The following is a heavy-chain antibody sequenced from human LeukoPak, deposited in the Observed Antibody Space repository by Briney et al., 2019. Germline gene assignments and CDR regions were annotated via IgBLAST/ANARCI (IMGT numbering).Heavy chain of an antibody. Sequence: SETLSLTCSVSGASISSGSNYWGWIRQPPGKTLEWIGSIYSSGSTYYNPSLKSRVIIIIDTPKNHFSLTLSSVTAADTAFYFCARPQLGSSAGYVDYWGQGILVTVSS. V-gene: IGHV4-39*07. J-gene: IGHJ4*02. D-gene: IGHD3-9*01. CDR1: GASISSGSNY. CDR2: IYSSGST. CDR3: ARPQLGSSAGYVDY.